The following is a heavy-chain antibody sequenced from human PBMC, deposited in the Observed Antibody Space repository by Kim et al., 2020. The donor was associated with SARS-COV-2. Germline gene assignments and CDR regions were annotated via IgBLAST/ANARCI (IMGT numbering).Heavy chain of an antibody. D-gene: IGHD3-10*01. CDR1: GFTFTSSA. J-gene: IGHJ4*02. CDR2: IVVGSGNT. Sequence: SVKVSCKASGFTFTSSAVQWVRQARGQRLEWIGWIVVGSGNTNYAQKFQERVTITRDMSTSTAYMELSSLRSEDTAVYYCAAYYYGSGRDFDYWGQGTLVTVSS. CDR3: AAYYYGSGRDFDY. V-gene: IGHV1-58*01.